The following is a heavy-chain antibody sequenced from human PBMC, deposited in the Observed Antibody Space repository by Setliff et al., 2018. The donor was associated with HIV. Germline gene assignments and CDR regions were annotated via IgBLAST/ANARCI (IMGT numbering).Heavy chain of an antibody. J-gene: IGHJ4*02. CDR2: IYKSGST. Sequence: PSETLSLTCSVSGGSISTYHWSWIRQPPGKGLEWIGYIYKSGSTNYSPSLKSRVTISPGTSKNQFSLKLTSVTAADTAVYYCARLSDTAMASFDSWGQGMLVTVSS. V-gene: IGHV4-59*08. D-gene: IGHD5-18*01. CDR1: GGSISTYH. CDR3: ARLSDTAMASFDS.